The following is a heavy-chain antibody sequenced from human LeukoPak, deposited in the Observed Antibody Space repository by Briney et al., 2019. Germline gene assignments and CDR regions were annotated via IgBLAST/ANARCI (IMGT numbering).Heavy chain of an antibody. CDR2: IYPGDADT. V-gene: IGHV5-51*01. D-gene: IGHD5-18*01. Sequence: GASLKISCKGSGSSFTSYWIGWVRQMPGKGLEWMGIIYPGDADTRYSPSFRGQVTISADKSINTAYLQWSSLKASDTAMYYCARHQSGYSYGYVDYWGQGTLLTVSS. CDR3: ARHQSGYSYGYVDY. J-gene: IGHJ4*02. CDR1: GSSFTSYW.